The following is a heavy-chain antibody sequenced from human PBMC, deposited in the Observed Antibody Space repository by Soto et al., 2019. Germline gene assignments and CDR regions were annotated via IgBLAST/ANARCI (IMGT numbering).Heavy chain of an antibody. J-gene: IGHJ4*02. CDR1: AFSLKTYW. CDR2: IRQYGDET. V-gene: IGHV3-7*01. D-gene: IGHD3-10*01. Sequence: EVQLVESGGGLVLPGGSLRLSCVGSAFSLKTYWMAWVRQAPGKGLECVANIRQYGDETFYVDSVKGRFTISRDNANNSVYLQMDNLRAEDTGVYYCATGGSGTYYLCPLDYWGQGIMVIVSS. CDR3: ATGGSGTYYLCPLDY.